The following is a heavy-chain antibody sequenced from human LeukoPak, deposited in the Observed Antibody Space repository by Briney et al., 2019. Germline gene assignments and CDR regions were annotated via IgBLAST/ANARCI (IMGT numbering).Heavy chain of an antibody. V-gene: IGHV4-39*07. D-gene: IGHD3-22*01. CDR3: ARVPYYYDSSGYYLIRPEIYFDY. CDR2: IYYSGST. CDR1: GGSISSSSYY. Sequence: SETLSLTCTVSGGSISSSSYYWGWIRQPPGKGLEWIGSIYYSGSTYYNPSLKSRVTISVDTSKNQFSLKLSSVTAADTAVYYCARVPYYYDSSGYYLIRPEIYFDYWGQGTLVTVSS. J-gene: IGHJ4*02.